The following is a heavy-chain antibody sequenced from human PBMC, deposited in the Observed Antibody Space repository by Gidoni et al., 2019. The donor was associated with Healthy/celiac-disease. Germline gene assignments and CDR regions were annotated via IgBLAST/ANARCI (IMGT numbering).Heavy chain of an antibody. J-gene: IGHJ4*02. Sequence: EVQLLESGGGLVQPGGSLRLSCSASGFPFSRSAMGWVRQAPGKGVEGVSAIRGSGGSTYYADSVKGRFTISRDNSKNTLYLQMNSLRAEDTAVYYGAKDCSGGSCYGFGDYWGQGTLVTISS. CDR3: AKDCSGGSCYGFGDY. CDR2: IRGSGGST. CDR1: GFPFSRSA. D-gene: IGHD2-15*01. V-gene: IGHV3-23*01.